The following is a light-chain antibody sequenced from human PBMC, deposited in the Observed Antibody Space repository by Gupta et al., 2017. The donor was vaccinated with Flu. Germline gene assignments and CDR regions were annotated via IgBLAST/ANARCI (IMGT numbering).Light chain of an antibody. Sequence: QSALTQPASVSGSPGQSITISCTGTSSDVGSHNLVSWSQQHPGKAPKLMIYEGTKRPSGVSNRFSGSKSGNTASLTISWLQAEDEADYYCCSYAGSSTLVFGGGTKLTVL. CDR1: SSDVGSHNL. CDR3: CSYAGSSTLV. J-gene: IGLJ2*01. V-gene: IGLV2-23*01. CDR2: EGT.